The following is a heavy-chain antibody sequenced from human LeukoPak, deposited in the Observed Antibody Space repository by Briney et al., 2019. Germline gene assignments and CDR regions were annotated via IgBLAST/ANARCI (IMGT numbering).Heavy chain of an antibody. CDR1: GLIFDDYA. D-gene: IGHD3-9*01. V-gene: IGHV3-9*01. CDR2: ITRNIAVI. Sequence: PGGSLTLSCAPSGLIFDDYAMHWVRRTPGKGLQWVSCITRNIAVIGYVDSVKGRFTISRDSAKNSLYLQMDSLRPDDTAFYYCARGDILTTRQLDSWGPGTLVTVSS. CDR3: ARGDILTTRQLDS. J-gene: IGHJ4*02.